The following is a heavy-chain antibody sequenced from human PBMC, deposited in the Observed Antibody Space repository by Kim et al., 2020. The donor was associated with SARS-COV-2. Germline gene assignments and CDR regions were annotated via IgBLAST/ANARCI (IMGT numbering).Heavy chain of an antibody. CDR1: GGTFSSYA. V-gene: IGHV1-69*04. J-gene: IGHJ3*02. CDR2: IIPILGIA. D-gene: IGHD3-3*01. CDR3: ARLGSNYDFWSAKADGAFDI. Sequence: SVKVSCKASGGTFSSYAISWVRQAPGQGLEWMGRIIPILGIANYAQKFQGRVTITADKSTSTAYMELSSLRSEDTAVYYCARLGSNYDFWSAKADGAFDIWGQGTMVTVSS.